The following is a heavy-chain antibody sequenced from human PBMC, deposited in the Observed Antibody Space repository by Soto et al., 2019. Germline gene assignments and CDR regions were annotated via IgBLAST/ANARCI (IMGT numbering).Heavy chain of an antibody. D-gene: IGHD1-26*01. CDR2: ISGSGGST. J-gene: IGHJ4*02. CDR3: AKERISIVGATPFDY. CDR1: GFPFSTYP. Sequence: PVVSLRLSLEPFGFPFSTYPMAWVRQPQGKGLEWVSAISGSGGSTYYADSVKGRFTISRDNSKNTLYLQMNSLRAEDTAVYYCAKERISIVGATPFDYWGQGPLVTVAS. V-gene: IGHV3-23*01.